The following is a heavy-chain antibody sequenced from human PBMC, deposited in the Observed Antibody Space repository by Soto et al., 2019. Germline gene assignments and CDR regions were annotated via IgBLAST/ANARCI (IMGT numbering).Heavy chain of an antibody. CDR1: GFTFSSYA. J-gene: IGHJ4*02. Sequence: EVQLLESGGGLVQPGGSLRLSCAASGFTFSSYAMSGVRQAPGKGLEWVSAISGSGGSTYYAESVKGRFIISRDNSKNTLLLQMNSQRADATAVYCCARYPNRRIAVAGPTDWLPFDFFDNWGQGTMVTVSS. V-gene: IGHV3-23*01. D-gene: IGHD6-19*01. CDR3: ARYPNRRIAVAGPTDWLPFDFFDN. CDR2: ISGSGGST.